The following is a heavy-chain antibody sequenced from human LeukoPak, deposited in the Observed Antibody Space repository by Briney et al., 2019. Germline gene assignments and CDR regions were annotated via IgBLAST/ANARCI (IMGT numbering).Heavy chain of an antibody. V-gene: IGHV4-34*01. Sequence: PSETLSLTCAVYGGSFSGYYWSWIRQPPGKGLEWIGEINHSGSTNYNPSLKSRVTISVDTSKNQFSLKLSSVTAADTAVYYCASESFVSVPYYFDYWGQGTLVTVSS. D-gene: IGHD2-15*01. CDR1: GGSFSGYY. CDR2: INHSGST. J-gene: IGHJ4*02. CDR3: ASESFVSVPYYFDY.